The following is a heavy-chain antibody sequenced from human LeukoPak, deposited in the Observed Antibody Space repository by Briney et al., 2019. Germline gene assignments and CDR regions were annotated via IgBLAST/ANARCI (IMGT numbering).Heavy chain of an antibody. CDR1: GFTFSSYS. CDR3: ARGTGNSWYGGPFDY. D-gene: IGHD6-13*01. Sequence: PGGSLRLSCAASGFTFSSYSMNWVRQAPGKGLEWVSSISSSSSYIYYADSVKGRFTISRDNAKNSLYLQMNSLRAEDTAVYYCARGTGNSWYGGPFDYWGQGILATVSS. CDR2: ISSSSSYI. V-gene: IGHV3-21*01. J-gene: IGHJ4*02.